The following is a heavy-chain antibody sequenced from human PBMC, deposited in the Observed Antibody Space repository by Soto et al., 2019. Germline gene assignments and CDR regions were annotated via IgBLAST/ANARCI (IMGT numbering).Heavy chain of an antibody. CDR3: ARERYYDSSGPLFDY. CDR2: IYYSGST. Sequence: SETLSLTCTVSGGSASSGSYYWSWIRQPPGKGLEWIGYIYYSGSTNYNPSLKSRVTISVDTSKNQFSLKLSSVTAADTAVYYCARERYYDSSGPLFDYWGQGTLVTVSS. D-gene: IGHD3-22*01. V-gene: IGHV4-61*01. CDR1: GGSASSGSYY. J-gene: IGHJ4*02.